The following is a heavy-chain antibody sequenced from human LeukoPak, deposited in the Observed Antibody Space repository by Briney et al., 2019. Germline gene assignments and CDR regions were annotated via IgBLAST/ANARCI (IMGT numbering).Heavy chain of an antibody. V-gene: IGHV5-51*01. J-gene: IGHJ4*02. CDR3: AKFHATWYGDT. CDR2: IYPGNSHT. D-gene: IGHD6-13*01. Sequence: GESLKISCQGSGYNFATYWIVWVRQMPGKGLEWMGIIYPGNSHTRYRPSFQGQVTISADTSISTAYLHWSSLQSSDTAMYYCAKFHATWYGDTWGQGTLVTVSS. CDR1: GYNFATYW.